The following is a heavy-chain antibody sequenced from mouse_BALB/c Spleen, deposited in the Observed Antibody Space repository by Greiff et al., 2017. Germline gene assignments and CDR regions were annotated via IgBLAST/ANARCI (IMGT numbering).Heavy chain of an antibody. J-gene: IGHJ2*01. D-gene: IGHD1-1*01. CDR2: ISSGSSTI. CDR3: ARWYYGSSFFDY. Sequence: EVKLMESGGGLVQPGGSRKLSCAASGFTFSSFGMHWVRQAPEKGLEWVAYISSGSSTIYYADTVKGRFTISRDNPKNTLFLQMTSLRSEDTAMYYCARWYYGSSFFDYWGQGTTLTVSS. V-gene: IGHV5-17*02. CDR1: GFTFSSFG.